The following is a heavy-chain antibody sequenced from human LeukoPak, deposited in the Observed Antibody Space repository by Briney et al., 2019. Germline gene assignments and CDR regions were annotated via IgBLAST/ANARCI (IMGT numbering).Heavy chain of an antibody. D-gene: IGHD5-12*01. J-gene: IGHJ5*02. V-gene: IGHV4-34*01. CDR1: GGSFSGYY. CDR2: INHSGST. Sequence: KPSETLSLTCAVYGGSFSGYYWSWIRQPPGKGLEWIGEINHSGSTNYNPSLKSRVTISVDTSKNQFSLKLSSVTAADTAVYYCARGTGYSGYLNWFDPWGQGTLVTASS. CDR3: ARGTGYSGYLNWFDP.